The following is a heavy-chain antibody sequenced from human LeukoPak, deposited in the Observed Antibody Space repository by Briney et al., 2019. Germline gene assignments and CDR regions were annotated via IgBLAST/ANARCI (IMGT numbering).Heavy chain of an antibody. V-gene: IGHV4-61*05. Sequence: SETLSLTCTVSGGSISTSNYYWGWIRQPPGKGLEWIGYIYDSGSTNYNPSLKSRVTISVDTSKNQFSLKLSSVTAADTAVYYCACLTTADAFDIWGQGTMVTVSS. D-gene: IGHD3-22*01. CDR3: ACLTTADAFDI. CDR2: IYDSGST. J-gene: IGHJ3*02. CDR1: GGSISTSNYY.